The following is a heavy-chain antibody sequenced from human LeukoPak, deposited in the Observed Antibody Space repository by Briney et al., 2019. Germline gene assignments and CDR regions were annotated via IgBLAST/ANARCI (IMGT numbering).Heavy chain of an antibody. J-gene: IGHJ4*02. V-gene: IGHV3-48*01. CDR1: GFTFSSHS. CDR2: VSSSSSAR. D-gene: IGHD3-3*01. CDR3: ARMSGSRLPGY. Sequence: GGSLRLSCAASGFTFSSHSINWVRQAPGKGLEWVSYVSSSSSARYYADSVKGRFTISRDDARNSLYLQMNSLRAEDTAVYYCARMSGSRLPGYWGQGALVTVSS.